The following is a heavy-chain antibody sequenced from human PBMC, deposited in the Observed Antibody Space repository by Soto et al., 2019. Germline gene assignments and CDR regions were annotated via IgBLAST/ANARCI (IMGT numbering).Heavy chain of an antibody. CDR3: FNVGYYGMDL. Sequence: QVQLVESGGGVVQPGRSLRLSCAASGFTFSSYAMHWVRQAPGKGLEWVAVISYDGSNKYYADSVKGRFTISRDNSKKPLYLQMDSLRAGDTAVYYCFNVGYYGMDLWGQGTTVNRSS. V-gene: IGHV3-30-3*01. J-gene: IGHJ6*01. CDR2: ISYDGSNK. CDR1: GFTFSSYA. D-gene: IGHD1-26*01.